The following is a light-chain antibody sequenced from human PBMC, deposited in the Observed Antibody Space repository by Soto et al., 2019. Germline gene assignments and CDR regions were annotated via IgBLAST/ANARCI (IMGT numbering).Light chain of an antibody. CDR3: QQYGSSSWT. CDR1: QSVSSSY. J-gene: IGKJ1*01. Sequence: LLTQSPATLSLSPGERATLSCRASQSVSSSYLAWYQQKPGQSPRLLTYGTYSRATAIPDRFSGSGSGTDLTFTIFRVEYEDFAGYYCQQYGSSSWTFGQGTKVDI. V-gene: IGKV3-20*01. CDR2: GTY.